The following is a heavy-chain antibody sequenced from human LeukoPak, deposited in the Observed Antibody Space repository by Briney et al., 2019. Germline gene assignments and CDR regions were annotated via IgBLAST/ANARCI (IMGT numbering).Heavy chain of an antibody. Sequence: PGGSLRLSCAASGFTFDDYAIYWVRQAPGKGLEWVSLISGDGGSIYYADSVKGRFTISRDNSKNSLYLQMNSLRTEDTALYYCAKEDYSSSWYALDYWGQGTLVTVSS. CDR2: ISGDGGSI. V-gene: IGHV3-43*02. J-gene: IGHJ4*02. CDR1: GFTFDDYA. CDR3: AKEDYSSSWYALDY. D-gene: IGHD6-13*01.